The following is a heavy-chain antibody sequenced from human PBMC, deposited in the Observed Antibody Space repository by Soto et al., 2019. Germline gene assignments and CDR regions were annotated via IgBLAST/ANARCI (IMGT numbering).Heavy chain of an antibody. J-gene: IGHJ4*02. Sequence: GASVKVSCKASGYTFTSYGISWVRQAPGQGLEWMGWISAYNGNTNYAQKLQGRVTMTTDTSTSTAYMELRSLRSDDTAVYYCARDRGVVTAHYFDYWGQGTLVTVSS. D-gene: IGHD2-21*02. CDR1: GYTFTSYG. CDR2: ISAYNGNT. CDR3: ARDRGVVTAHYFDY. V-gene: IGHV1-18*01.